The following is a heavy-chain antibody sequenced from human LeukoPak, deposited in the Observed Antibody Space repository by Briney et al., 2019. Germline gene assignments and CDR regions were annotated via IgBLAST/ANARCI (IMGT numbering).Heavy chain of an antibody. CDR1: GGSISSSSYY. V-gene: IGHV4-39*07. Sequence: SETLSLTCTVSGGSISSSSYYWGWIRQPPGKGLEWIGSIYYSGSTYYNPSLKSRVTISVDTSKNQFSLKLSSVTAADTAVYYCARALGSGFTMIVVVIDYWGQGTLVTVSS. CDR2: IYYSGST. J-gene: IGHJ4*02. CDR3: ARALGSGFTMIVVVIDY. D-gene: IGHD3-22*01.